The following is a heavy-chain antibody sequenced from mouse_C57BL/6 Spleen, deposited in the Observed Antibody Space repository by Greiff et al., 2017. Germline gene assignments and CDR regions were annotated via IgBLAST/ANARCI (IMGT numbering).Heavy chain of an antibody. CDR3: TRRIYDYDENFAY. CDR1: GYNFTTYP. CDR2: FHPYNDDT. Sequence: VQLQQSGAELVKPGASVKMSCKASGYNFTTYPIEWMKQNHGKSLEWIGCFHPYNDDTKYNEKFQGKATLTVDKSSSTVYLELSRLTSDDSAFYYSTRRIYDYDENFAYWGQGTLVTVSA. J-gene: IGHJ3*01. V-gene: IGHV1-47*01. D-gene: IGHD2-4*01.